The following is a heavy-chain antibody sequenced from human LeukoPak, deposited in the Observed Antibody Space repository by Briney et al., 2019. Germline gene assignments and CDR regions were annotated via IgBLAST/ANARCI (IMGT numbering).Heavy chain of an antibody. CDR1: GFTFSSYA. CDR3: AIHYYDSSGHLDS. Sequence: GGSLRLSCAASGFTFSSYAMSWVRRAPGKGLEWVSAISGSGGSTYYADSVKGRFTISRDNSKNTLYLQMNSLRAEDTAVFYCAIHYYDSSGHLDSWGQGTLVTVSS. CDR2: ISGSGGST. D-gene: IGHD3-22*01. V-gene: IGHV3-23*01. J-gene: IGHJ4*02.